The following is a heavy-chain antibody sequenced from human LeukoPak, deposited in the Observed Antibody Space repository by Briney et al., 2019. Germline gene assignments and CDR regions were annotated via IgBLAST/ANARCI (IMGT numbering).Heavy chain of an antibody. V-gene: IGHV4-39*01. CDR2: IYYSGST. J-gene: IGHJ3*02. D-gene: IGHD1-26*01. CDR3: ASHKDLLGSYSATTDAFDI. Sequence: PSETLSLTCTVSGGSISSSSYYWGWIRQPPRRGLEWIGSIYYSGSTYYNPSLKSRVTISVDTPKNQYSLKLSSMTAADTAVYYCASHKDLLGSYSATTDAFDIWGQGTMVTVSS. CDR1: GGSISSSSYY.